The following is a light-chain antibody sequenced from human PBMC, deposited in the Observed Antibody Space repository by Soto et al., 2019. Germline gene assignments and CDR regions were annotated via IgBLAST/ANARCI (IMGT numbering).Light chain of an antibody. Sequence: EIVMTQSPATLSVSPGERATLSCRASQSVNSHLAWFQQRPGQAPRLLMYEASTRSSGVPARFSPIGSGTDFTLPISGLQSEDFAVYYCQQYHIWYTFGQGTELEIK. CDR2: EAS. V-gene: IGKV3-15*01. J-gene: IGKJ2*01. CDR3: QQYHIWYT. CDR1: QSVNSH.